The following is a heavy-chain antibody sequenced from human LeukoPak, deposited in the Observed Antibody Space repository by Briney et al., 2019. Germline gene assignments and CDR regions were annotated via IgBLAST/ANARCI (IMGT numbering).Heavy chain of an antibody. CDR2: IRHDGSNI. D-gene: IGHD6-13*01. J-gene: IGHJ4*02. CDR3: AKDNKYSSSPYYFDY. V-gene: IGHV3-30*02. Sequence: GGSLRLSCAASGFTFSNYAMHWVRQAPGKGLEWVAFIRHDGSNIYYADSVKGRFTISRDNSKNTLYLQMNSLIAEDTAVYYCAKDNKYSSSPYYFDYWGQGTLVTVSS. CDR1: GFTFSNYA.